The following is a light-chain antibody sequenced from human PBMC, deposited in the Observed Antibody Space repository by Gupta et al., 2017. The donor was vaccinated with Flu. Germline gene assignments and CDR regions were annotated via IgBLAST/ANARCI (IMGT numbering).Light chain of an antibody. Sequence: DIVMTQSPDSLAVSLGERATINCRSSRSVLYNSNNKNYLAWYQQKPGQPPKLLIDWASTRESGVPDRFSGSGSGTDFTLTISSLQAEDVAVYYCQQYYATASWTFGQGTKVEIK. CDR1: RSVLYNSNNKNY. CDR3: QQYYATASWT. CDR2: WAS. J-gene: IGKJ1*01. V-gene: IGKV4-1*01.